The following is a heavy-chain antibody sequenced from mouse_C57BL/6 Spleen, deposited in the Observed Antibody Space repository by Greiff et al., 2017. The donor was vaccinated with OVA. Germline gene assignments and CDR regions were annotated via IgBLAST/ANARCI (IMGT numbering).Heavy chain of an antibody. CDR3: ARHLANGDYYAMDY. CDR1: GFSLTSYG. Sequence: VMLVESGPGLVAPSQSLSITCTVSGFSLTSYGVHWVRQPPGKGLAWLVVIWSDGSTTYNSALKSRLSISKDNSKSQVFLKMNSLQTDDTAMYYCARHLANGDYYAMDYWGQGTSVTVSS. J-gene: IGHJ4*01. V-gene: IGHV2-6-1*01. CDR2: IWSDGST.